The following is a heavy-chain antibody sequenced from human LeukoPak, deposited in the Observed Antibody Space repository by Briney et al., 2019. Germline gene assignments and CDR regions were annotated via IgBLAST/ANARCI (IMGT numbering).Heavy chain of an antibody. CDR3: ARGPDSSSWYYYYYYMDV. D-gene: IGHD6-13*01. CDR2: ISAYNGNT. CDR1: GYTFTSYG. J-gene: IGHJ6*03. V-gene: IGHV1-18*01. Sequence: ASVKVSCKASGYTFTSYGISWVRQAPGQGLEWMGWISAYNGNTNYAQKLQGRVTMTTDTSTSTAYMELRSLRSDDTAVYYCARGPDSSSWYYYYYYMDVWGKGTTVTVSS.